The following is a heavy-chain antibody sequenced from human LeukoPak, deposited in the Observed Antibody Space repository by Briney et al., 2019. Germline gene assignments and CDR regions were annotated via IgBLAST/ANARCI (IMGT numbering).Heavy chain of an antibody. CDR3: ARETYYYDSSGYGVYYFDY. J-gene: IGHJ4*02. CDR1: GFTVSSNY. Sequence: GGSLRLSCAASGFTVSSNYMSWVRQAPGKGLEWVSVIYSGGSTYYADSVKGRFTISRDNSKNTLYLQMNSLRAEDTAVYYYARETYYYDSSGYGVYYFDYWGQGTLVTVSS. V-gene: IGHV3-53*01. CDR2: IYSGGST. D-gene: IGHD3-22*01.